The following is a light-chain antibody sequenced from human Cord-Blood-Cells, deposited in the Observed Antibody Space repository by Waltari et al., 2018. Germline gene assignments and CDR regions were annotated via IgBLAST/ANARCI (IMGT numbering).Light chain of an antibody. CDR3: SSYTSSSTLGV. CDR2: DVS. Sequence: QPALTQPASVSGSPGQSITISCTGTSRAVGGFNYVSWYQQHPGKARKLMIYDVSKRPSGVSNRFSGSKSGNTASLTISGLQAEDEADYYCSSYTSSSTLGVSGGGTKLTVL. V-gene: IGLV2-14*01. J-gene: IGLJ3*02. CDR1: SRAVGGFNY.